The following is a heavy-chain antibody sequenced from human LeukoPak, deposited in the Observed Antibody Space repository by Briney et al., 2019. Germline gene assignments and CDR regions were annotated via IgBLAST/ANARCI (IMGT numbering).Heavy chain of an antibody. V-gene: IGHV4-34*01. CDR2: INHSGST. Sequence: PSETLSLTCAVYGGSFSGYYWSWIRQPPGKGLEWIGEINHSGSTNYNPSLKSRVTISVDTSKNQFSLKLSSVTAADTAVYYCARAGTTGLRRWGQGTLVTVSS. J-gene: IGHJ4*02. CDR3: ARAGTTGLRR. CDR1: GGSFSGYY. D-gene: IGHD1-7*01.